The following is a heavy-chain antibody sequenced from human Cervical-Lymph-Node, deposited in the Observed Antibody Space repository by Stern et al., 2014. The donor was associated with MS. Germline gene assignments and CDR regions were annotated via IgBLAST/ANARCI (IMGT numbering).Heavy chain of an antibody. Sequence: QVQLVQSGAEVKKPGSSVRVSCKASGGTFNTYTVYWVRQAPGQGLEWMGKIIPMLDLPVYAQRFQGRVTITLDKSTSTAYIDLNSLTSEDTAVYYCARPRGREAASALDYWGQGTLVTVSS. CDR3: ARPRGREAASALDY. CDR2: IIPMLDLP. V-gene: IGHV1-69*09. CDR1: GGTFNTYT. J-gene: IGHJ4*02. D-gene: IGHD2-15*01.